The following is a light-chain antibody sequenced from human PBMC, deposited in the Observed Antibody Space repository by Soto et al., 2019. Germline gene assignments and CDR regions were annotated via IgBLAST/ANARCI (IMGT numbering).Light chain of an antibody. CDR3: AAWDDSRSGVV. V-gene: IGLV1-44*01. CDR2: RNN. J-gene: IGLJ2*01. Sequence: QSVLTQAPSASGPPGQRVTISCSGSNSNIGNNNVNWYQMVPGTAPKLLIYRNNQRPSGVPDRFPASKSGTSASLAISGLRSEDEADYYCAAWDDSRSGVVFGGGTQLTVL. CDR1: NSNIGNNN.